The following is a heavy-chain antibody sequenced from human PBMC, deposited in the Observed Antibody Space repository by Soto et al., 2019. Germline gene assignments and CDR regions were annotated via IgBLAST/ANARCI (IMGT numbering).Heavy chain of an antibody. V-gene: IGHV3-30*18. D-gene: IGHD1-26*01. J-gene: IGHJ3*01. Sequence: LRLSCAASGFTFSSYGMHWVRQAPGKGLEWVAVISYDGSDKYYPDSVKGRFTISRDNSKNTLYLQMDSLRGEDTAVYYCAKDLSVGATSGAFDVWGQGTMVTVSS. CDR1: GFTFSSYG. CDR2: ISYDGSDK. CDR3: AKDLSVGATSGAFDV.